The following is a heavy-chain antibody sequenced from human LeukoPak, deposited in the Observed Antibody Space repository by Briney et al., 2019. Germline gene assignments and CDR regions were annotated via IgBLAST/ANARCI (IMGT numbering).Heavy chain of an antibody. D-gene: IGHD3-22*01. J-gene: IGHJ3*02. CDR1: GFTFSNYA. CDR2: ISYVGTNK. Sequence: GGSLRLSCAASGFTFSNYAMHWVRQAPGKGLGWVAVISYVGTNKYYADSVKGRFTISRDNSKNTMYLQMNSLIAEDTAMYYCARAPMSYDSSGFGGAFDIWGQGTMVTVSS. CDR3: ARAPMSYDSSGFGGAFDI. V-gene: IGHV3-30-3*01.